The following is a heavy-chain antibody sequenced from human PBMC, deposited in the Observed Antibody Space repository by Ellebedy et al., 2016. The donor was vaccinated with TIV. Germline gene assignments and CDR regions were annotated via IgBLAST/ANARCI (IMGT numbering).Heavy chain of an antibody. V-gene: IGHV3-7*01. Sequence: GESLKISXAASGFTFSNYWMTWVRQAPGKGLEWVANIKQDGSEKEYVDSVKGRFTISRDNAKNSLYLQMSSLRAEDTAVYYCVREGIGGFDHWGQGTLVTVSS. CDR2: IKQDGSEK. CDR3: VREGIGGFDH. D-gene: IGHD2-15*01. J-gene: IGHJ4*02. CDR1: GFTFSNYW.